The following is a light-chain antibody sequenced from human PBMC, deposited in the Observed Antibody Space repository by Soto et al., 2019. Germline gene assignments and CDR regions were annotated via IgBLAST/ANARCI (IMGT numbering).Light chain of an antibody. Sequence: EIVLTQSPGTLSLSPGERATLSCRASQRVSNSWLAWYQHKPGQAPRLLIYGASSRAAGIPDRFSGGGSGTDFPLTSTRLEPEDSAVFYCQQYGSPPLTFCQGTKVPVK. CDR3: QQYGSPPLT. CDR2: GAS. J-gene: IGKJ1*01. CDR1: QRVSNSW. V-gene: IGKV3-20*01.